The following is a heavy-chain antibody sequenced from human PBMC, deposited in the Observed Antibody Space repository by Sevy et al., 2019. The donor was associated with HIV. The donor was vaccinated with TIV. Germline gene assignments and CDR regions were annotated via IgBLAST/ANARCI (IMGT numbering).Heavy chain of an antibody. D-gene: IGHD4-17*01. CDR3: ARESSKEGDYFYGMDD. CDR1: GYPFTGYY. J-gene: IGHJ6*02. Sequence: TSVKVSCKASGYPFTGYYMHWVRQAPGQGLEWMGRINPDSGDTKYAQKLQGRVTMTSDTSISTAYMELSSLRSDDTAVYFCARESSKEGDYFYGMDDWGQGITVTVSS. CDR2: INPDSGDT. V-gene: IGHV1-2*06.